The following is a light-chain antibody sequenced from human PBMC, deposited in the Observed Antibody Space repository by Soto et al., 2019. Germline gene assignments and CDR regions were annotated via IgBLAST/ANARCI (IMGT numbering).Light chain of an antibody. CDR3: QHYNSYSEA. CDR1: QSISSY. Sequence: DIQMTQSPSSLSASVGDRVTITFLASQSISSYLNWYQQKPGKAPKLLIYAASSLQSGVPSRFSGSGSGTDFTLTISSLQPEDFATYYCQHYNSYSEACGQGTKVDIK. V-gene: IGKV1-39*01. J-gene: IGKJ1*01. CDR2: AAS.